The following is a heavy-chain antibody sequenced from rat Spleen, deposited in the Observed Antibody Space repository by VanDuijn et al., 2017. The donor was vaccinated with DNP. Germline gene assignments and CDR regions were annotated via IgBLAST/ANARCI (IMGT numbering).Heavy chain of an antibody. Sequence: EVQLVESGGGLVQPGRSLKLSCAASGFTFSDYNMAWVRQAPKKGLEWVATIIYDPSRTYYRDPVKGRCTISRDNANNPLYLQMSSLRSEDTATYYCTRDLNHGYNYAFDYWGQGVMVTVSS. D-gene: IGHD1-4*01. CDR3: TRDLNHGYNYAFDY. V-gene: IGHV5S10*01. CDR1: GFTFSDYN. J-gene: IGHJ2*01. CDR2: IIYDPSRT.